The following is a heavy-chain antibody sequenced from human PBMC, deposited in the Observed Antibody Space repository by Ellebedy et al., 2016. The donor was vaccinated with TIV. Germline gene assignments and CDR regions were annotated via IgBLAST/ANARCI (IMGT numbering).Heavy chain of an antibody. CDR2: IYPGDSDT. CDR1: GYSFTTYW. D-gene: IGHD3-10*01. Sequence: PGGSLRLSCQASGYSFTTYWIGWVRQMPGKGLEWMGIIYPGDSDTRYNPSFQGQVTISADKSISTAYLQWSSLKASDTAMYFCARHLGSGSHFDDWGQGTLVTVSS. J-gene: IGHJ4*02. CDR3: ARHLGSGSHFDD. V-gene: IGHV5-51*01.